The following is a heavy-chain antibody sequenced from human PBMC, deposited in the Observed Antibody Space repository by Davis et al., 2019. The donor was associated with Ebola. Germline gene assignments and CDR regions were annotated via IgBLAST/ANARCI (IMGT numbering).Heavy chain of an antibody. V-gene: IGHV4-59*11. J-gene: IGHJ6*04. CDR1: GGSISSHY. Sequence: SETLPLTCAVSGGSISSHYWSWIRQSPGKGLEWIGYMYYSGSTNYNPSLKSRVTISAESSKNQFSLNLTSVTAADSAVYYCARDGSTRYYYYGMDVWGKGTTVTVSS. CDR3: ARDGSTRYYYYGMDV. CDR2: MYYSGST.